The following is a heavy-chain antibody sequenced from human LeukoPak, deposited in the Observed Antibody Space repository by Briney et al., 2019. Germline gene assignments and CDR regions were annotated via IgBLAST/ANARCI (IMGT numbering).Heavy chain of an antibody. D-gene: IGHD6-13*01. CDR2: INHSGST. V-gene: IGHV4-34*01. J-gene: IGHJ6*02. CDR1: GGSFSGYY. CDR3: ARRKPYSSSHKKYYYYGMDV. Sequence: SSETLSLTCAVYGGSFSGYYWSWIRQPPGKGLEWIGEINHSGSTNYNPSLKSRVTISVDTSKNQFSLKLSSVTAADTAVYYCARRKPYSSSHKKYYYYGMDVWGQGTTVTVSS.